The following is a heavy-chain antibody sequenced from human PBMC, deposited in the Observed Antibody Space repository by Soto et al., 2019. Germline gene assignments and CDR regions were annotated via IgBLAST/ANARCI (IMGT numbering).Heavy chain of an antibody. Sequence: SETLSLTCTVSGGSIRSDHWGWIRQPPGKGLEWFGYLDYSGSPKYNPSLKIRVTISLDTSKNQVSLTLNSVTAADTAVYFCATYFRGEGGRGYWGPGTQVTVS. D-gene: IGHD3-16*01. V-gene: IGHV4-59*08. CDR1: GGSIRSDH. CDR3: ATYFRGEGGRGY. CDR2: LDYSGSP. J-gene: IGHJ4*01.